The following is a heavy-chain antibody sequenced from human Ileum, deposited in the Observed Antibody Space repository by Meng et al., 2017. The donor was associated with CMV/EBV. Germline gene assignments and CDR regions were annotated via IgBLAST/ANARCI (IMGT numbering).Heavy chain of an antibody. D-gene: IGHD2-2*01. V-gene: IGHV3-7*01. J-gene: IGHJ1*01. Sequence: GGSLRLSCAASGFTFSSYGMHWVRQAPGKGLEWVANIKEDGSDKYYVDSVEGRFTISKDNAKNALYLQMTSLRVEDTAVYYCARGPPAARGYFQHWGQGTLVTVSS. CDR3: ARGPPAARGYFQH. CDR1: GFTFSSYG. CDR2: IKEDGSDK.